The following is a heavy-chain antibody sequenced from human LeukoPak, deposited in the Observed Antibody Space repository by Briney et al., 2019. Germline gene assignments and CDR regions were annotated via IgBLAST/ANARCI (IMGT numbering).Heavy chain of an antibody. Sequence: ASVKVSCKASGYTFTGYYMHWVRQAPGQGLEWMGWINPNSGGTNYAQKFQGRVTMTRDTSISTVYMELSRLRSDDTAVYYCARDGGEADYYYYYYMDVWGKGTTVTVSS. J-gene: IGHJ6*03. CDR1: GYTFTGYY. CDR3: ARDGGEADYYYYYYMDV. D-gene: IGHD2-21*01. V-gene: IGHV1-2*02. CDR2: INPNSGGT.